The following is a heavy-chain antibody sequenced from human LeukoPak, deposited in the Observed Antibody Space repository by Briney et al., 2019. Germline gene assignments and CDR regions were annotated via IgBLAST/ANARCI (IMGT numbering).Heavy chain of an antibody. CDR1: GGSFSGYY. CDR3: ARTQNYDFWSGSPRYYYMDV. CDR2: INHSGST. Sequence: SETLSLTCAVYGGSFSGYYWSWIRQPPGKGLEWIGEINHSGSTNFNPSLKSRVTISVDTSKNQFSLKLSSVTAADTAVYNCARTQNYDFWSGSPRYYYMDVWGKGTTVTVSS. V-gene: IGHV4-34*01. D-gene: IGHD3-3*01. J-gene: IGHJ6*03.